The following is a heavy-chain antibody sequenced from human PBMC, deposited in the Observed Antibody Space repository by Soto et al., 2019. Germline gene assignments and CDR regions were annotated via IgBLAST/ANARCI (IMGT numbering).Heavy chain of an antibody. D-gene: IGHD3-22*01. J-gene: IGHJ4*02. CDR2: IDPSDSQT. CDR3: ARQIYDSDTGPNFQYYFDS. CDR1: GYSFAVYW. V-gene: IGHV5-10-1*01. Sequence: RGESLTISCKGSGYSFAVYWITWVRQNPGKGLEWMGRIDPSDSQTYYSPSFRGHVTISVTKSITTVFLQWSSLRASDTAMYYCARQIYDSDTGPNFQYYFDSWGQGPPVTVSS.